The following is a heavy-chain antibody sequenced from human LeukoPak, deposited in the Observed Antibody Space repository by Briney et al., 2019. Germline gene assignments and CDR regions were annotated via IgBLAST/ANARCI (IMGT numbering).Heavy chain of an antibody. CDR1: GVSISSYS. CDR3: ARHGGRFSELLFRKPYCMDV. D-gene: IGHD3-10*01. CDR2: IYYSGST. Sequence: PSETLSLTCAAPGVSISSYSMSWIRQPPGKGLEWIGYIYYSGSTNYNPSLKSRVTISGDTSKNQFSLKLSSVTAADTAVYYCARHGGRFSELLFRKPYCMDVWGHGTTVTVSS. V-gene: IGHV4-59*08. J-gene: IGHJ6*02.